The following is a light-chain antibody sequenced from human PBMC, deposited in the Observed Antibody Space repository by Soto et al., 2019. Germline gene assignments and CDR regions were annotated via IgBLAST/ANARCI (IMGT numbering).Light chain of an antibody. CDR3: QQANSFPLT. CDR2: GAT. Sequence: DIPMTQSPSSVSASVGDRVTITCRASQGLSSWLAWYQQKPGKAPRILIYGATTLQSGVPSRFSGSGSEPAVTLTISSLQPEDFSTYFCQQANSFPLTGGGGTKVELK. V-gene: IGKV1D-12*01. CDR1: QGLSSW. J-gene: IGKJ4*01.